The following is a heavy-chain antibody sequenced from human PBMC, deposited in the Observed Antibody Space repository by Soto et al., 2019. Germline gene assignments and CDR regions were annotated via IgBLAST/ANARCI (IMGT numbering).Heavy chain of an antibody. CDR3: ARTPAGWELLGWFDP. CDR1: GYTFTSYG. CDR2: ISAYNGKT. D-gene: IGHD1-26*01. Sequence: ASVKVSCKASGYTFTSYGISWVRQAPGQGLEWMGWISAYNGKTNYAQKLQGRVTMTTDTSTSTAYMELRSLRSDDTAVYYCARTPAGWELLGWFDPWGQGTLVTVSS. J-gene: IGHJ5*02. V-gene: IGHV1-18*01.